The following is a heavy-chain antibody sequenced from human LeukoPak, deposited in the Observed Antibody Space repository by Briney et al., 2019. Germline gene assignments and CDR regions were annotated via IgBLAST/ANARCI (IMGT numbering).Heavy chain of an antibody. J-gene: IGHJ4*02. D-gene: IGHD2-2*01. CDR2: MNPNSGNT. CDR3: ARAVIPAAKWCPFDY. V-gene: IGHV1-8*03. Sequence: ASVKVSCKASGYTFTSYDINWVRQATGQGLEWMGWMNPNSGNTGYAQKFQGRVTITRNTSISTAYMELSSLRSEDTAVYYCARAVIPAAKWCPFDYWGQGTLVTVSS. CDR1: GYTFTSYD.